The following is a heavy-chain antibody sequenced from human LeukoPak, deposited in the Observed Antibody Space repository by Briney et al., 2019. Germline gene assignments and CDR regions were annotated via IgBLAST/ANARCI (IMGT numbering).Heavy chain of an antibody. Sequence: GGSLRLSCAASGFTFSSYGMHWVRQAPGKGLEWVAVISYDGSNKYYADPVKGRFTISRDNSKNTLYLQMNSLRAEDTAVYYCIVVVTAIPFDYWGQGTLVTVSS. D-gene: IGHD2-21*02. V-gene: IGHV3-30*03. J-gene: IGHJ4*02. CDR1: GFTFSSYG. CDR3: IVVVTAIPFDY. CDR2: ISYDGSNK.